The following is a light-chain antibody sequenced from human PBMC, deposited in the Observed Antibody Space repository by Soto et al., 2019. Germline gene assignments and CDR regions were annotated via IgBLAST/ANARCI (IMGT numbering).Light chain of an antibody. V-gene: IGLV1-40*01. CDR2: GNT. J-gene: IGLJ1*01. CDR3: CSYAGNYTYV. CDR1: SSNIGAGHD. Sequence: QSVLTQPPSVSGAPGQRVTISCAGSSSNIGAGHDVHWYQQLPGTAPRLLIFGNTKRPSGVPDRFSGSKSGNTASLTISGLQAEDEADYYCCSYAGNYTYVFGTGTKVTVL.